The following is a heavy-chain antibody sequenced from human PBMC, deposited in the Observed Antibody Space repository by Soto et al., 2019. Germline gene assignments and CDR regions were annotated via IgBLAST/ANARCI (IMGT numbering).Heavy chain of an antibody. CDR2: IYHSGST. V-gene: IGHV4-4*02. CDR1: GGSISSSNW. J-gene: IGHJ6*02. D-gene: IGHD3-9*01. Sequence: PSETLSLTCAVSGGSISSSNWWSWVRQPPGKGLEWIGEIYHSGSTNYNPSLKSRVTISVDKSKNQFSLKLSSVTAADTAVYYCARVSSGYFDWPYAPYYYYGMDVWGQGTTVTVSS. CDR3: ARVSSGYFDWPYAPYYYYGMDV.